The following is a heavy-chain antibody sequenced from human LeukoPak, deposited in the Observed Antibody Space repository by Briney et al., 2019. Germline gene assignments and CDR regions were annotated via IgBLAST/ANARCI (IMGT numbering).Heavy chain of an antibody. CDR2: ISGSDGRT. CDR3: ATRKYSGYDLDFDY. D-gene: IGHD5-12*01. Sequence: GGSLRLSCAASGFTFSSYWMSWVRQAPGKGLEWVSAISGSDGRTYYADSVKGRFTISRDNSKNTLYLQMNSLRAEDTAVYYCATRKYSGYDLDFDYWGQGTLVTVSS. J-gene: IGHJ4*02. V-gene: IGHV3-23*01. CDR1: GFTFSSYW.